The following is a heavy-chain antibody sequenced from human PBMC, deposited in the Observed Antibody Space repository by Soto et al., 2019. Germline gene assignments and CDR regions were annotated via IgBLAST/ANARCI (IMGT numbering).Heavy chain of an antibody. CDR3: ARVGIACSSSSCHNHDYYAMDV. D-gene: IGHD2-2*02. J-gene: IGHJ6*02. CDR1: GGSMSSGDYL. V-gene: IGHV4-30-4*01. Sequence: PSETLSLTCTVSGGSMSSGDYLWSLVLQPHGKGLEWIGYIYYRGSSYHNPSLKSRLTMSLDTSKNQFSLKLTSVTAADTAVYYCARVGIACSSSSCHNHDYYAMDVWGQGTTVTVSS. CDR2: IYYRGSS.